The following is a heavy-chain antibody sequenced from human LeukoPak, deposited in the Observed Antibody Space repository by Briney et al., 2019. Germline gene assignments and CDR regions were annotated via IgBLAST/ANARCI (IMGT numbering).Heavy chain of an antibody. V-gene: IGHV1-8*01. J-gene: IGHJ5*02. Sequence: ASVKVSCKASGYTFTSYDINWVRQATGQGLEWMGWMNPNRGNTGYAQKFQGRVTMTRNTSRSTAYMELSSLRSEDTAGYYCARGRYYASSGYYYNSVWFDPWGQGTLVTVSS. D-gene: IGHD3-22*01. CDR1: GYTFTSYD. CDR2: MNPNRGNT. CDR3: ARGRYYASSGYYYNSVWFDP.